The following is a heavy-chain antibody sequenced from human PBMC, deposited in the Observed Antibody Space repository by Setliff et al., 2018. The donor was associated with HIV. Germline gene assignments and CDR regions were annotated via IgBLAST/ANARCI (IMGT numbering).Heavy chain of an antibody. J-gene: IGHJ4*02. CDR3: TRDLTGFGSIFKY. CDR2: ISTTGST. V-gene: IGHV4-61*09. D-gene: IGHD2-21*01. Sequence: SETLSLTCTVSGGSISSGDYYWIWIRQPAGKGLEWIGHISTTGSTNYNPSLKSRVIMSVDTSRNQFSLRLTSVTAADTAVYYCTRDLTGFGSIFKYWGQGTLVTVSS. CDR1: GGSISSGDYY.